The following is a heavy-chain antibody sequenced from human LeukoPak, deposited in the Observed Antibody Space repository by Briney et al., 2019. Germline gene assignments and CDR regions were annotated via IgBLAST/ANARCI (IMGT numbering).Heavy chain of an antibody. CDR3: ARTVFTPGPDTYYFDY. V-gene: IGHV4-59*08. D-gene: IGHD4-4*01. J-gene: IGHJ4*02. CDR1: GGSISSYY. CDR2: IYYSGST. Sequence: SETLSLTFTVSGGSISSYYWSWIRQPPGKGLEWIGYIYYSGSTNYNPSLKSRVTISVDTSKNQFSLKLSSVTAADTAVYYCARTVFTPGPDTYYFDYWGQGTLVTVSS.